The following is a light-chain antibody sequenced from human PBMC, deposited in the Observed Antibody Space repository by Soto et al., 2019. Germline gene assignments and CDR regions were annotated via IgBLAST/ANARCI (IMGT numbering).Light chain of an antibody. Sequence: EIVLTQSPATLSLSPGDGATLSCRASQRITPNFFAWYQQKPGQAPTLLVYGPTSRDTDIPDRFRGSGSGTDFTLTLSRREPEDFALYYCWYYGTSPQFIFGPGTKVDI. CDR2: GPT. J-gene: IGKJ3*01. CDR3: WYYGTSPQFI. CDR1: QRITPNF. V-gene: IGKV3-20*01.